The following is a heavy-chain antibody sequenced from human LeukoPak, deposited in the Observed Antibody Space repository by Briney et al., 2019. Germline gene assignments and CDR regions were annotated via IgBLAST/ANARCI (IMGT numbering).Heavy chain of an antibody. CDR2: SYYSRRT. V-gene: IGHV4-30-4*08. CDR3: ARGYSSGNWFDP. CDR1: GGSISSGDYY. J-gene: IGHJ5*02. D-gene: IGHD2-15*01. Sequence: SETLSLTCTVSGGSISSGDYYWSWIRQPPGKGLEWIGYSYYSRRTYYNPSLKRRVTISVATSKNQFSLKLSSVTAADTAVYYCARGYSSGNWFDPWGQGTLVTVSS.